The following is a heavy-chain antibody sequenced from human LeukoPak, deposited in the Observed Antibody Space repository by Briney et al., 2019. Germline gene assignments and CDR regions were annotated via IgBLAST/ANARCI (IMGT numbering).Heavy chain of an antibody. CDR3: ASSRYPDYYYGMDV. CDR2: ISAYNGNT. CDR1: GYTFSSYG. Sequence: ASMKVSGEASGYTFSSYGITWVRQAPGQGLEWMGWISAYNGNTDYAQKVQGRVTMTTDTSTSTAYMELRSLRSEDTAVYYCASSRYPDYYYGMDVWGQGTTVTVSS. D-gene: IGHD2-2*01. V-gene: IGHV1-18*01. J-gene: IGHJ6*02.